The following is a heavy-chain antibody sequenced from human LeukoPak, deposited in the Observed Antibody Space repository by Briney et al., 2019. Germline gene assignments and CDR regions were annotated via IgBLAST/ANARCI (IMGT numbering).Heavy chain of an antibody. D-gene: IGHD3-10*02. CDR2: ISSSGSTI. V-gene: IGHV3-48*03. J-gene: IGHJ6*04. CDR1: GFTFSSYE. CDR3: AELGITMIGGV. Sequence: GGSLRLSCAASGFTFSSYEMNRVRQAPGKGLEWVSYISSSGSTIYYADSVKGRFSISRDNAKNSLYLQMNSLRAEDTAVYYCAELGITMIGGVWGKGTTVTISS.